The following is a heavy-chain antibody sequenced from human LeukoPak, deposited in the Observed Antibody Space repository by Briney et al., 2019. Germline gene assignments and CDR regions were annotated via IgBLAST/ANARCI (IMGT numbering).Heavy chain of an antibody. Sequence: TSETLSLTCTVSGGSISSYYWSWIRQPAGKGLEWIGRIYSTGSTNYNPSLKSRVTMSVDTSKNQFSLRLRSVTAADTAVYYCARQIASAGTAGFDFWGQGALVTVSS. CDR3: ARQIASAGTAGFDF. J-gene: IGHJ4*02. D-gene: IGHD6-13*01. CDR1: GGSISSYY. CDR2: IYSTGST. V-gene: IGHV4-4*07.